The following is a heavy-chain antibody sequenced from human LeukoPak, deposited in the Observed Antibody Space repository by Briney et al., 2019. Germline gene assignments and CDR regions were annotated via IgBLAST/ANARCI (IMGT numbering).Heavy chain of an antibody. CDR2: INHSGST. V-gene: IGHV4-34*01. Sequence: PSETLSLTCAVYGGSFSGYYWSWIRQPPGKGLEWIGEINHSGSTNYNPPLKSRVTISVDTSKNQFSLKLSSVTAADSAVYYCARGRLGAYWGQGTLVTVSS. CDR3: ARGRLGAY. CDR1: GGSFSGYY. D-gene: IGHD1-26*01. J-gene: IGHJ4*02.